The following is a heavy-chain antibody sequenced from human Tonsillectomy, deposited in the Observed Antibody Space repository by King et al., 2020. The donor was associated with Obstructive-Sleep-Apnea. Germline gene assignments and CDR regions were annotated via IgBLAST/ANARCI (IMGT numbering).Heavy chain of an antibody. Sequence: VQLVESGGDLVQPGGSLRLSCVASGFTLSPYSMNWVRQAPGEGLEWVSYINGASENIHYADSVKGRFTISRDYAKNSLHLQMNSLRAEDTAVYYCARDQDWAFDFWGQGTLVTVSS. V-gene: IGHV3-48*01. CDR1: GFTLSPYS. CDR3: ARDQDWAFDF. CDR2: INGASENI. D-gene: IGHD3/OR15-3a*01. J-gene: IGHJ4*02.